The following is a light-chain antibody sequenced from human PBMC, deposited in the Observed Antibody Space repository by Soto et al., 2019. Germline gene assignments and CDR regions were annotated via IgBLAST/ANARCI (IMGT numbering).Light chain of an antibody. CDR3: QQYGSSLI. CDR1: QSVSSSY. CDR2: GAS. J-gene: IGKJ3*01. Sequence: EIVLSQSPGTLSLSPGERATLFCRASQSVSSSYLAWYQQRPGQAPRLLIYGASNRAPGIPDRFSGSGSGTDFTLTITRLEPEDFAMYFCQQYGSSLIFGPGTKVDIK. V-gene: IGKV3-20*01.